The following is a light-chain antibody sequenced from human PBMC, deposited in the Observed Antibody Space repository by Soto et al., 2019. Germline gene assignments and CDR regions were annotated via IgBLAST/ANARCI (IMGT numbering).Light chain of an antibody. CDR3: QQSYSTPQIT. J-gene: IGKJ2*01. CDR1: QSIGYY. Sequence: DIQMTQSPSSLSASVGDRVTITCRASQSIGYYLNWYQQKPGTAPKLLIYAASSLQCGVPSRFSGSGSGTDFTLTISSLQPEDFATYYCQQSYSTPQITFGQGTKLEIK. V-gene: IGKV1-39*01. CDR2: AAS.